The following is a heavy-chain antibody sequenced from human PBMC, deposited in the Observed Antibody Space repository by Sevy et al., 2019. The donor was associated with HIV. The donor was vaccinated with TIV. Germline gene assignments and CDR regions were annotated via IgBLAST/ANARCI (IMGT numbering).Heavy chain of an antibody. Sequence: GGSLRLSCAASGFTFSSYSMNWVRQAPGKGLEWVSSISSSSSYIYYADSVKGRVTISRDNAKNSLYLQMNSLRAEDTAVYYCARDSVYSTGWYRTRGNWFDPWGQGTLVTVSS. J-gene: IGHJ5*02. D-gene: IGHD6-13*01. V-gene: IGHV3-21*01. CDR1: GFTFSSYS. CDR3: ARDSVYSTGWYRTRGNWFDP. CDR2: ISSSSSYI.